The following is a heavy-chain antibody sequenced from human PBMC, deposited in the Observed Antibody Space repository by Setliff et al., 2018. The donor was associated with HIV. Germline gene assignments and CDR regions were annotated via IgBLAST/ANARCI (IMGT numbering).Heavy chain of an antibody. Sequence: LRLSCAASGFTFSSYGMHWVRQAAGKGLEWVAVIGYDGTKQLLADSVEGRFTISRDNSKNPLYLQMNSLRDEDTALYYCAKDVGGGSGHYPLYMDVWGKGTTVTVSS. V-gene: IGHV3-30*02. D-gene: IGHD3-3*01. CDR1: GFTFSSYG. CDR3: AKDVGGGSGHYPLYMDV. J-gene: IGHJ6*03. CDR2: IGYDGTKQ.